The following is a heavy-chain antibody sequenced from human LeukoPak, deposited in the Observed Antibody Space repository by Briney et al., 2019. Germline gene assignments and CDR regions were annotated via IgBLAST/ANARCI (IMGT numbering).Heavy chain of an antibody. CDR2: ISYDGSNK. Sequence: GRSLRLSCAASGFTFSSYAMHWVRQAPGKGLEWVAVISYDGSNKYYADSVKGRFTISRDNSKNTLYLQMNSLRAEDTAVYYCARVNRGSYRGSFDYWGQGTLVTVSS. CDR1: GFTFSSYA. J-gene: IGHJ4*02. V-gene: IGHV3-30*04. D-gene: IGHD1-26*01. CDR3: ARVNRGSYRGSFDY.